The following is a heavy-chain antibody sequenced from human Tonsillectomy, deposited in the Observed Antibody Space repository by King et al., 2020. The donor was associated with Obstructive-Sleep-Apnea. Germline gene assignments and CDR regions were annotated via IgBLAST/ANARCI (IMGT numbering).Heavy chain of an antibody. J-gene: IGHJ4*02. CDR3: ARGYDIHFPPQPFDY. CDR2: IYYSGST. D-gene: IGHD3-22*01. Sequence: QLQESGPGLVKPSETLSLTCTVSGGSISSSSYYWGWIRQPPGKGLEWIGSIYYSGSTYYNPSLKSRVTISVDTSKNQFSLKLSSVTAADTAVYYCARGYDIHFPPQPFDYWGQGTLVTVSS. CDR1: GGSISSSSYY. V-gene: IGHV4-39*07.